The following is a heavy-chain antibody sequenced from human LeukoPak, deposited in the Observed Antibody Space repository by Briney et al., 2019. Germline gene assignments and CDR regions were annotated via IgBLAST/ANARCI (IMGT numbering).Heavy chain of an antibody. CDR1: GFTLSSNY. D-gene: IGHD5-18*01. CDR3: ARDLDSYGYLDY. J-gene: IGHJ4*02. V-gene: IGHV3-53*01. Sequence: PGGSLRLSCAASGFTLSSNYMSWVRQAPGKGLEWVSVIYSGGSTYYADSVKGRFTISRDNSKNTLYLQMNSLRAEDTAVYYCARDLDSYGYLDYWGQGTLVTVSS. CDR2: IYSGGST.